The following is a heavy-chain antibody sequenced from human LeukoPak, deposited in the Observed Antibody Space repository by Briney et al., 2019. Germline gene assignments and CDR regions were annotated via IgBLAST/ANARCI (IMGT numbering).Heavy chain of an antibody. CDR3: ARDLGGVGATHFYY. J-gene: IGHJ4*02. Sequence: SETLSLTCTVSGGTISRYYWSWIRQSPGRGLEWIGYIYSSGSTNSNPSLKSRVSISVDTSKNQFSLKLSSVTAADTAVYYCARDLGGVGATHFYYWGQGALVTVSS. CDR1: GGTISRYY. D-gene: IGHD1-26*01. V-gene: IGHV4-59*01. CDR2: IYSSGST.